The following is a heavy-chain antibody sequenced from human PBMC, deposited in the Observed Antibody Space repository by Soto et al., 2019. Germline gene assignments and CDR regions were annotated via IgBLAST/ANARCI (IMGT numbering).Heavy chain of an antibody. CDR2: ISASGDTT. Sequence: QVLESGGNSVQSGGSLRLSCAASGFTFDTYTMSWVRLAPGKGLEWVSAISASGDTTYYADSVKGRFTXXXXXXXXXXXXXXXXXXXXDTAXXYCVXHXGGTTVLRGLAVWG. J-gene: IGHJ6*02. D-gene: IGHD3-10*01. CDR1: GFTFDTYT. V-gene: IGHV3-23*01. CDR3: VXHXGGTTVLRGLAV.